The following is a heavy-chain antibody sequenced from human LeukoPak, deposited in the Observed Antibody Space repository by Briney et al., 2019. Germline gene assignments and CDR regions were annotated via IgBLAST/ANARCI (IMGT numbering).Heavy chain of an antibody. Sequence: GASVKVSCKASGYKFTDYYVHWVRQAPGQALEWMGWINPNNGGTNYAQKFHGRVTMTRDTSITTAYMELNRLTSDDTAVYYCARELGFCTSTSCPLYHYWGQGTLVTVSS. CDR2: INPNNGGT. D-gene: IGHD2-2*01. CDR3: ARELGFCTSTSCPLYHY. CDR1: GYKFTDYY. V-gene: IGHV1-2*02. J-gene: IGHJ4*02.